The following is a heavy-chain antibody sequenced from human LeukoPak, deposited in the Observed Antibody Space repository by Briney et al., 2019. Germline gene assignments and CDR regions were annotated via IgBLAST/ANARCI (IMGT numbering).Heavy chain of an antibody. CDR1: GFTFNNYA. J-gene: IGHJ5*02. CDR3: ARDKGNHPYNWFDP. CDR2: IWYDGSNK. V-gene: IGHV3-33*01. Sequence: PGGSLRLSCAASGFTFNNYAMHWVRQAPGKGLEWVTTIWYDGSNKYYGDSVKGRFTISRDNSKSTLYLQMNSLRPEDTAVYYCARDKGNHPYNWFDPWGQGTLVTVSS. D-gene: IGHD1-14*01.